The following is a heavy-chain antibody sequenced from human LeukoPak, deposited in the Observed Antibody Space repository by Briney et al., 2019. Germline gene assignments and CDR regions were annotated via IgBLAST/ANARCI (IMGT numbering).Heavy chain of an antibody. CDR1: GFTFSSYA. CDR3: ARDPAYYYGSGSYYNSRFDY. D-gene: IGHD3-10*01. V-gene: IGHV3-23*01. CDR2: ISGSGSNT. J-gene: IGHJ4*02. Sequence: GGSLRLSCAASGFTFSSYAMSWVRQAPGKGLEWVSTISGSGSNTYYADSVKGRFTISRDNSKNTLYLQMNSLRAEDTAVYYCARDPAYYYGSGSYYNSRFDYWGQGTLVTVSS.